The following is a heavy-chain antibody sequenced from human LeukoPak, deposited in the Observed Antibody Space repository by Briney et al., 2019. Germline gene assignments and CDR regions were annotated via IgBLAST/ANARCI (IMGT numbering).Heavy chain of an antibody. D-gene: IGHD2-15*01. CDR1: GYSISSGYY. CDR2: IYHSGST. V-gene: IGHV4-38-2*02. CDR3: ARTFVDVWSKKYFDY. J-gene: IGHJ4*02. Sequence: SETLSLTCTVSGYSISSGYYWGWIRQPPGKGLEWIGSIYHSGSTYYNPSLKSRVTISVDTSKNQFSLKLSSVTAADTAVYYCARTFVDVWSKKYFDYWGQGTLVTVSS.